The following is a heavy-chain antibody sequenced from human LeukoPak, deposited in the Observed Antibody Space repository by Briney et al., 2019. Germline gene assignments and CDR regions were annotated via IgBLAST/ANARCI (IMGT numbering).Heavy chain of an antibody. J-gene: IGHJ4*02. CDR1: ARSISSYY. Sequence: SETLSLTCTVAARSISSYYWSWIRQPPGEGLEWLGYIYYSGSTNYNPSLKSRVTISVDTSKNQFSLKLSSVTAADTAVYYCARTVLPLWSTNGGYFDYWGQGTLVTVSS. D-gene: IGHD5/OR15-5a*01. CDR2: IYYSGST. CDR3: ARTVLPLWSTNGGYFDY. V-gene: IGHV4-59*01.